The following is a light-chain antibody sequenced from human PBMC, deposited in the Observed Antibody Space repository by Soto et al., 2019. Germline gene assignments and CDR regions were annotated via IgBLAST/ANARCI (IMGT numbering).Light chain of an antibody. V-gene: IGKV3-20*01. CDR3: HSEGRSPCT. CDR1: QTVSITY. CDR2: GAS. Sequence: VLTQSPGTLSLSPGESATLSCRASQTVSITYLTWYQQKPGQAPRLLIFGASKRATGIPDRFSGSGSGSDFPCTVTGLYLQHFAVYYLHSEGRSPCTFGGGTKLEIK. J-gene: IGKJ4*01.